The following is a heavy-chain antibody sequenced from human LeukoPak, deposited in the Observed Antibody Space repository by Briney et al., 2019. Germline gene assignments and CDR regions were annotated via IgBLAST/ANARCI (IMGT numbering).Heavy chain of an antibody. D-gene: IGHD3-3*01. CDR2: IVGSGGTT. J-gene: IGHJ4*02. Sequence: GGSLRLSCAASGFTFSIYAMSWVRQAPGKGLEWVSGIVGSGGTTYYADSVKGRFTISRDNSKNTLYLQMNSLRAEDTAVYYCAKEEWLLAVYFDYWGQGTLVTVSS. V-gene: IGHV3-23*01. CDR1: GFTFSIYA. CDR3: AKEEWLLAVYFDY.